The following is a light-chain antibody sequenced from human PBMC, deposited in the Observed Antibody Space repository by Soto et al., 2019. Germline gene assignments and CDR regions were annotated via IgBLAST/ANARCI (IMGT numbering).Light chain of an antibody. J-gene: IGKJ4*01. V-gene: IGKV1-39*01. CDR2: AAS. CDR1: QSISSY. Sequence: DIQLTQSPSFLSASVGDRVSITCRASQSISSYLNWYQQKPGKAPKLLIYAASSLQSGVPSRFSGSGSGTDFTLTINSLQPEDFATYYCQQSYSTPLTFGGGTKVDNK. CDR3: QQSYSTPLT.